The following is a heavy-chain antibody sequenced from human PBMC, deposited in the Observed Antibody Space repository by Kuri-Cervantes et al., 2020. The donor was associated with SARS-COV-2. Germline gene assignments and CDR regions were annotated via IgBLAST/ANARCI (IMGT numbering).Heavy chain of an antibody. CDR2: ISSSGSTI. Sequence: GESLKISCAASGFTFSDYYMSWISQAPGKGLEWVSYISSSGSTIYYADSVKGRFTISRDNARNSLSLQMNSLRAEDTAMYYCATDTAMVDYWGQGTLVTVSS. CDR1: GFTFSDYY. J-gene: IGHJ4*02. V-gene: IGHV3-11*04. CDR3: ATDTAMVDY. D-gene: IGHD5-18*01.